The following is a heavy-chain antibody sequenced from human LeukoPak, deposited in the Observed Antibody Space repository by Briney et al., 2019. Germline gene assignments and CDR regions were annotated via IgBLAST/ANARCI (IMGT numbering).Heavy chain of an antibody. V-gene: IGHV4-39*01. CDR1: GGSISSSSYY. D-gene: IGHD4/OR15-4a*01. J-gene: IGHJ4*02. CDR2: IYYSGST. Sequence: SETLSLTCTVSGGSISSSSYYWGWIRQPPGKGLEWIGSIYYSGSTYYNPSLKSRATISVDTSKNQFSLKLSSVTAADTAVYYCASCRRGATGDFDYWGQGTLVTVSS. CDR3: ASCRRGATGDFDY.